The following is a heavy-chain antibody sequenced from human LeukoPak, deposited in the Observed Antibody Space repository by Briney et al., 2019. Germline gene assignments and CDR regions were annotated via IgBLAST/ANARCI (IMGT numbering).Heavy chain of an antibody. CDR2: IYYSGST. J-gene: IGHJ6*03. Sequence: WVRQPPGKGLEWIGRIYYSGSTYYNPSLKSRVTISVDTSKNQFSLKLSSVTVADTAVYYCARDLDYSNDYYYYMDVWGKGTTVTVSS. CDR3: ARDLDYSNDYYYYMDV. D-gene: IGHD4-11*01. V-gene: IGHV4-39*07.